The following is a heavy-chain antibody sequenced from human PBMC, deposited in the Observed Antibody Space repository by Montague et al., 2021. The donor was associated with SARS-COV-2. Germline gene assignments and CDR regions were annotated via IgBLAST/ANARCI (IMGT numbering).Heavy chain of an antibody. CDR1: GGSISSSSYY. CDR3: AREDAGVSYFDL. Sequence: SETLSLTCTVSGGSISSSSYYWGWIRQPPGKGPEWIGSIYYSGTTFYNPSLRSRVTMSVDTSKNQFSLRLSSVTAADTAVFYCAREDAGVSYFDLWGRGTLVTVSS. V-gene: IGHV4-39*01. CDR2: IYYSGTT. J-gene: IGHJ2*01. D-gene: IGHD2-15*01.